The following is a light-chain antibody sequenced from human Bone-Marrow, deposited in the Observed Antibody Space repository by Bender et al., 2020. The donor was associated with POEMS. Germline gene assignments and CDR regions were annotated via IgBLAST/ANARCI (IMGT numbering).Light chain of an antibody. CDR1: SSDIGAFDY. CDR3: SSYTDRGTNTVI. V-gene: IGLV2-8*01. Sequence: QSALTQPPSASGSPGQSVAISCTGTSSDIGAFDYVSWFQQHPGKAPKLIIYEVIKRPSGVPDRFSASKSGNTASLTVSGLQAEDEADYYCSSYTDRGTNTVIFGGGTRLTVL. CDR2: EVI. J-gene: IGLJ2*01.